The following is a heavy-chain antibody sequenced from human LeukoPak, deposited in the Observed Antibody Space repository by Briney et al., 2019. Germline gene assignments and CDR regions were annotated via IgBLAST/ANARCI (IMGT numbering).Heavy chain of an antibody. Sequence: TGGSLRLSCAASGFTFSSYWMSWVRQAPGKGLEWVANIKQDGSEKYYVDSVKGRFTISRDNAKDSLYLQMNSLRAEDTAVYYCARVLGVEMATIMTAYYFDYWGQGSLVTVSS. CDR3: ARVLGVEMATIMTAYYFDY. D-gene: IGHD5-24*01. CDR2: IKQDGSEK. J-gene: IGHJ4*02. V-gene: IGHV3-7*01. CDR1: GFTFSSYW.